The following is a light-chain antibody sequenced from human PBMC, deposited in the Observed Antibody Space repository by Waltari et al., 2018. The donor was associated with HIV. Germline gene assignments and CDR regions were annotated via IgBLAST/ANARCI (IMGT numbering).Light chain of an antibody. Sequence: QSVLTQPPSASGTPGQRVTIPCSGSSSNIGRYTVNWYQQLPGTAPKLLIYSNNQRPSGVPDRCSGSKSGTSASLAISGLQSEDEADYYCAAWDDSLNGWVFGGGTKLTVL. CDR1: SSNIGRYT. V-gene: IGLV1-44*01. J-gene: IGLJ3*02. CDR3: AAWDDSLNGWV. CDR2: SNN.